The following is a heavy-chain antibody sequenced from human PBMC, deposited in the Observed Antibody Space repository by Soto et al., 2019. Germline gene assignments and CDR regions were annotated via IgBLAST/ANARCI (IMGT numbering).Heavy chain of an antibody. D-gene: IGHD3-9*01. CDR3: ARDQTGYFEIGWFDP. CDR2: IIPIFGTA. V-gene: IGHV1-69*13. Sequence: GASVKVSCKASGGTFSSYAISWVRQAPGQGLEWMGGIIPIFGTANYAQKFQGRVTITADESTSTAYMELSSLRSEDTAVYYCARDQTGYFEIGWFDPWGQGTLVTVSS. J-gene: IGHJ5*02. CDR1: GGTFSSYA.